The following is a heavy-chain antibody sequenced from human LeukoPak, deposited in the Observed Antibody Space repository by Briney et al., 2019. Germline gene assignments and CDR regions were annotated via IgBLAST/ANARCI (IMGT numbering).Heavy chain of an antibody. D-gene: IGHD2-2*01. CDR2: INPDTGAT. V-gene: IGHV1-2*02. CDR3: TRDHCSYINCYEDYYYGMDV. CDR1: GYTFTGYY. Sequence: ASVKVSCKASGYTFTGYYMHWVRQAPGQGLEWMGWINPDTGATDIAPKFQGRVTMTRDTSISAAYMELSRLRSDDTAVYYCTRDHCSYINCYEDYYYGMDVWGQGTTVTVSS. J-gene: IGHJ6*02.